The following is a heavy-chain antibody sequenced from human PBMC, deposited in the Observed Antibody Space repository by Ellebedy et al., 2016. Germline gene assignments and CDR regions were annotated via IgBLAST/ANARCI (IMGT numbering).Heavy chain of an antibody. CDR2: ISYDRSNK. Sequence: GGSLRLXXAASGFMFNSYGMHWVRQAPGKGLEWVSVISYDRSNKYYADSVKGRFTISRDNSKNTLYLQMNSLRAEDTAVYYCARAMDSSGYYYAHWGQGTLVTVSS. CDR3: ARAMDSSGYYYAH. D-gene: IGHD3-22*01. CDR1: GFMFNSYG. J-gene: IGHJ4*02. V-gene: IGHV3-30*03.